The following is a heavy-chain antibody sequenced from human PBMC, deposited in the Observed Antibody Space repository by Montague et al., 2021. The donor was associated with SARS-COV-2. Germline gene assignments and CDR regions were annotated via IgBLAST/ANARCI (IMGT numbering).Heavy chain of an antibody. Sequence: SETLSLTCTVSGGSISSYYWSWIRQPPGKGLEWIGYIYYSGSTNYNPSLKSRVTISVDTSKNQFSLKLSSVTAADTAVYYRARGPQEYRITMIVVDYWYFDLWGRGTLVTVSS. D-gene: IGHD3-22*01. J-gene: IGHJ2*01. V-gene: IGHV4-59*01. CDR1: GGSISSYY. CDR2: IYYSGST. CDR3: ARGPQEYRITMIVVDYWYFDL.